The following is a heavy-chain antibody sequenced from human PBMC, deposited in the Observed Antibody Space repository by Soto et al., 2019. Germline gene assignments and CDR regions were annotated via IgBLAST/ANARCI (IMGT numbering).Heavy chain of an antibody. V-gene: IGHV4-31*03. J-gene: IGHJ5*02. Sequence: QVQLQESGPGLVKPSQTLSLTCTVSGGSISSGGFFWSWIRQHPGRGLEHIGYIYYSGSAYYNPSLKSRVTMSVDTSKNPLSLTLSSVTAADTAVYYCARESISNSHWIDPWGQGTLVTVSS. CDR1: GGSISSGGFF. D-gene: IGHD4-4*01. CDR2: IYYSGSA. CDR3: ARESISNSHWIDP.